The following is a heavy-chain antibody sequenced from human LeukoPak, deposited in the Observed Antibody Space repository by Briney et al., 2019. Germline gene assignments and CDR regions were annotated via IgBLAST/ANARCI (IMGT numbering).Heavy chain of an antibody. CDR1: GFTFSSYS. CDR3: AREGIEAPDYFDY. D-gene: IGHD2-15*01. J-gene: IGHJ4*02. V-gene: IGHV3-48*01. CDR2: ISSSSSTI. Sequence: GGSLRLSCAASGFTFSSYSMNWVRQAPGKGLEWVSYISSSSSTIYYADSVKGRFTISRDNAKNSLYLQMNSLRAEDTAVYYCAREGIEAPDYFDYWGQGTLVTVSS.